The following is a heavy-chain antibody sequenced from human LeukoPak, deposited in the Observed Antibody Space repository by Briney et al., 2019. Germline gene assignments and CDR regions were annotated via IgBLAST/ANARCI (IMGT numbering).Heavy chain of an antibody. CDR2: LFTGGGRT. J-gene: IGHJ4*02. CDR3: AKECDYSPGHKFDL. Sequence: GGSLRLSCAASGFTFNYYLMSWVRQAPAKGLEGVSVLFTGGGRTLYADSVKGRFTISGDTSRTTLDLQMNGLRAEDTAVYYCAKECDYSPGHKFDLWGQGTLVTVSS. CDR1: GFTFNYYL. D-gene: IGHD3-10*01. V-gene: IGHV3-23*01.